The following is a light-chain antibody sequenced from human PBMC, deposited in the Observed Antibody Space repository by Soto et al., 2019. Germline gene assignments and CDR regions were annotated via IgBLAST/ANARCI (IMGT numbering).Light chain of an antibody. J-gene: IGKJ5*01. V-gene: IGKV3-11*01. Sequence: EIVLTQSPATLSLSPGERATLSCRASQSVSSYLAWYQQKPGQAPRLLIYDASNRATGIPARFSGSGSGTDFTLTISSLEPEDFAVAYCQQRSNWPITFGQWTRLE. CDR2: DAS. CDR3: QQRSNWPIT. CDR1: QSVSSY.